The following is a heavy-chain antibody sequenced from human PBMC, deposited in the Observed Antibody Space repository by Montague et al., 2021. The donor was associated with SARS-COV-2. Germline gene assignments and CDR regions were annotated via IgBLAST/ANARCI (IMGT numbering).Heavy chain of an antibody. J-gene: IGHJ4*02. CDR2: MHYSGST. CDR1: GGSISSSGYY. D-gene: IGHD5-18*01. Sequence: SETLSLTCTVSGGSISSSGYYWGWIRQPPGKGPEWIGSMHYSGSTNYNPSLKSRVTISVDTSKNQFSLKLSSVTAADTAVYYCARGDVDTARVYYFDYWGQGTLVTVSS. CDR3: ARGDVDTARVYYFDY. V-gene: IGHV4-39*07.